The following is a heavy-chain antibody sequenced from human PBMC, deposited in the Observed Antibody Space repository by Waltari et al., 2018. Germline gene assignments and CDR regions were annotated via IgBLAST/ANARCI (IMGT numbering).Heavy chain of an antibody. CDR2: IRDSVST. V-gene: IGHV4-59*08. D-gene: IGHD2-8*01. CDR3: AGSSKWYEVVFGY. CDR1: NTSIRTYY. J-gene: IGHJ4*02. Sequence: QVQLQESGPGLVKPSETLSLTCSVSNTSIRTYYWGWVRQPPGKVLELIGYIRDSVSTEYHPSLKSRVTISADSSKTQVSVKLHSVTAADTSVYYCAGSSKWYEVVFGYWGQGILVTVSS.